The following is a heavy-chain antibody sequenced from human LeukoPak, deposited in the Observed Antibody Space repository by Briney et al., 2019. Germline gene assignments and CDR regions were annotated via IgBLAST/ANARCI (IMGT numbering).Heavy chain of an antibody. CDR2: ISAYNGNT. J-gene: IGHJ6*02. Sequence: ASVKVSCKASGYTFTSYGIGWVRQAPGQGLEWMGWISAYNGNTNYAQKLQGRVTMTTDTSTSTAYMELSSLRSEDTAVYYCAKGYCTGGSCYYYYYGMDVWGQGTTVTVSS. V-gene: IGHV1-18*01. CDR1: GYTFTSYG. CDR3: AKGYCTGGSCYYYYYGMDV. D-gene: IGHD2-15*01.